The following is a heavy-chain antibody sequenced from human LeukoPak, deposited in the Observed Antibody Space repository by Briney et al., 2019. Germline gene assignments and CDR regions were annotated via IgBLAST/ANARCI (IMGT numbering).Heavy chain of an antibody. CDR2: IYYSGST. V-gene: IGHV4-59*12. Sequence: SETLSLTCTVSDGSISSYYWSWIRQPPGTGLEWIGYIYYSGSTNYNPSLKSRVTISLDTSKNQFSLKLSSVTAADTAVYYCARETVYGSGSYYYYYYYMDVWGKGTTVTISS. D-gene: IGHD3-10*01. CDR3: ARETVYGSGSYYYYYYYMDV. CDR1: DGSISSYY. J-gene: IGHJ6*03.